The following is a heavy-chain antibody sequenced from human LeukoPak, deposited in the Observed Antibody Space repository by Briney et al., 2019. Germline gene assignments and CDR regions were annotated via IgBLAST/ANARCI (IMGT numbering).Heavy chain of an antibody. CDR1: GYTFTSYG. CDR3: ARVGLLWFGEPSYGMDV. D-gene: IGHD3-10*01. CDR2: ISAYNGNT. Sequence: ASVKVSCKASGYTFTSYGISWVRQAPGQGLEWMGWISAYNGNTNYAQKLQGRVTMTTDTSTSTAYMELRSLRSDDTAVYYCARVGLLWFGEPSYGMDVWGQGTTVTVSS. V-gene: IGHV1-18*01. J-gene: IGHJ6*02.